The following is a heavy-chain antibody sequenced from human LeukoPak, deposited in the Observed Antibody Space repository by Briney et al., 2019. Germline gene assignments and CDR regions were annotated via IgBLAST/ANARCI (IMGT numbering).Heavy chain of an antibody. J-gene: IGHJ4*02. CDR3: VKDKAPLLQSTSCPCDY. CDR1: GFTFSRFR. CDR2: IRFGGSDK. D-gene: IGHD2-2*01. Sequence: GVSLRLSCAASGFTFSRFRMHCVRQAPGKGRECLTFIRFGGSDKYYVDSVRGRFSISRDNHKNTLYLEMNGLRVEDTAGYYCVKDKAPLLQSTSCPCDYWGQGTLVTVSS. V-gene: IGHV3-30*02.